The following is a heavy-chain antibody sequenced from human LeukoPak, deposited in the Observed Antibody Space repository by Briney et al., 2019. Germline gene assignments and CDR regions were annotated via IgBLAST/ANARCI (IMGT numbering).Heavy chain of an antibody. CDR1: GFTFSSYS. V-gene: IGHV3-21*01. J-gene: IGHJ4*02. CDR3: AREDYDFWSGYYSKVNFDY. Sequence: GGSLRLSCAASGFTFSSYSMNWVRQAPGKGLGWVSSISSSSSYIYYADSVKGRFTISRDNAKNSLYLQMNSLRAEDTAVYYCAREDYDFWSGYYSKVNFDYWGQGTLVTVSS. CDR2: ISSSSSYI. D-gene: IGHD3-3*01.